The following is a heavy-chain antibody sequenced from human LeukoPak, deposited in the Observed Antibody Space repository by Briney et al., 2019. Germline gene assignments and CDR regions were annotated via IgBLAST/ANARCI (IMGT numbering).Heavy chain of an antibody. CDR3: ARGRYCSADICSGGDAFDI. CDR2: VYTRGST. Sequence: SETLSLTCTVSGGSINNYYWSWIRQPAGEGLEWIGRVYTRGSTNYNPFLKSRVTMSVDTSKNQFSLKLSSVTAADTAVYYCARGRYCSADICSGGDAFDIWGQGTMVSVSS. D-gene: IGHD2-15*01. J-gene: IGHJ3*02. V-gene: IGHV4-4*07. CDR1: GGSINNYY.